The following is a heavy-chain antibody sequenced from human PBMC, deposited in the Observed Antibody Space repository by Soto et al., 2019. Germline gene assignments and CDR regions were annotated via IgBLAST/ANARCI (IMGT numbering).Heavy chain of an antibody. D-gene: IGHD6-6*01. CDR3: ARGHRIAARPPRSYWFDP. J-gene: IGHJ5*02. Sequence: PSETLSLTCAVYGGSFSGYYWSWIRQPPGKGLEWIGEINHSGSTNYNPSLKSRVTISVDTSKNQFSLKLSSVTAADTAVYYCARGHRIAARPPRSYWFDPWGQGTLVTVSS. CDR2: INHSGST. CDR1: GGSFSGYY. V-gene: IGHV4-34*01.